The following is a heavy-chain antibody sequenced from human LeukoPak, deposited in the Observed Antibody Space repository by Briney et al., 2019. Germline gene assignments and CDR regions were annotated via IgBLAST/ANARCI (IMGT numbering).Heavy chain of an antibody. CDR2: ISAYNGNT. J-gene: IGHJ6*03. Sequence: GASVKVSCKASGYTFTSYGISWVRQAPGQGLEWMGWISAYNGNTNYAQKLQGRVTMTTDTSTSTAYMELRSLRSDDTAVYYCAREREPGREEWELPGREYYYYYYMDVWGKGTAVTVSS. D-gene: IGHD1-26*01. CDR1: GYTFTSYG. CDR3: AREREPGREEWELPGREYYYYYYMDV. V-gene: IGHV1-18*01.